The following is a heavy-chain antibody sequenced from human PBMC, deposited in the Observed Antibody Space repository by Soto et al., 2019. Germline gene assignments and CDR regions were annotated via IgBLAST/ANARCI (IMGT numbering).Heavy chain of an antibody. J-gene: IGHJ3*01. CDR1: GFSFSSYG. Sequence: EVQLLESGGGVVQPGGSLRLSCAASGFSFSSYGMRWVRQAPGKGLEWVSVLKSVGETTYYADSVKGRFTVSRDNSNSMLNLQMRGLRAEDTAGYHCPSGHDPRAFDVGGKGTVVTVSS. CDR2: LKSVGETT. D-gene: IGHD1-1*01. V-gene: IGHV3-23*01. CDR3: PSGHDPRAFDV.